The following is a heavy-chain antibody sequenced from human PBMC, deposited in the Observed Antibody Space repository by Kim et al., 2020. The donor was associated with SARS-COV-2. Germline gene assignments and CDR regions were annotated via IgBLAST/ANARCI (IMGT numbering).Heavy chain of an antibody. Sequence: ADSVKGRFTISRDNSKNQLYLQMNGLRAEDTAVYYCARARGGSYYYGMDVWGQGTTVTVSS. D-gene: IGHD1-26*01. J-gene: IGHJ6*02. CDR3: ARARGGSYYYGMDV. V-gene: IGHV3-30*01.